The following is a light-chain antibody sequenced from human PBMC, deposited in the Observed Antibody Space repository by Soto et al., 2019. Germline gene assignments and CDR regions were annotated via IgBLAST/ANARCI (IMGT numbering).Light chain of an antibody. CDR1: SSDVGRYNF. CDR2: EVT. V-gene: IGLV2-23*02. Sequence: QSVLTQPASVSGPPGQSITISCTGTSSDVGRYNFVSWYQQHPGKVPKVMIYEVTKRPSGVSNRFSGSKSGNTAFLTISGLQAEDEADYYCCSDAGSGIYVFGTGTKVTVL. J-gene: IGLJ1*01. CDR3: CSDAGSGIYV.